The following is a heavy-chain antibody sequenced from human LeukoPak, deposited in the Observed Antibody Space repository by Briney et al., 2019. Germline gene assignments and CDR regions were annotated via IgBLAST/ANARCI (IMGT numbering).Heavy chain of an antibody. CDR3: AREVLLWFGESDGPDY. V-gene: IGHV3-30-3*01. J-gene: IGHJ4*02. CDR2: ISYDGSNK. Sequence: PGGSLRLSYAASGFTFSSYAMHWVRQAPGKGLEWVAVISYDGSNKYYADSVKGRFTISRDNSKNTLYLQMNSLRAEDTAVYYCAREVLLWFGESDGPDYWGQGTLVTVSS. D-gene: IGHD3-10*01. CDR1: GFTFSSYA.